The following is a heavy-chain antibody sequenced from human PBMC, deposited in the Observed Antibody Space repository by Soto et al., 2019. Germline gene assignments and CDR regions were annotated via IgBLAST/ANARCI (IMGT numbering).Heavy chain of an antibody. CDR3: ARVGREYSSSSDPWFDP. Sequence: ASVTVSCKASGGTFSSYTISWVRPAPGQGLEWMGRIIPILGIANYAQKFQGRVTITADKSTSTAYMELSSLRSEDTAVYYCARVGREYSSSSDPWFDPWGQGTLVTVSS. CDR1: GGTFSSYT. CDR2: IIPILGIA. D-gene: IGHD6-6*01. J-gene: IGHJ5*02. V-gene: IGHV1-69*02.